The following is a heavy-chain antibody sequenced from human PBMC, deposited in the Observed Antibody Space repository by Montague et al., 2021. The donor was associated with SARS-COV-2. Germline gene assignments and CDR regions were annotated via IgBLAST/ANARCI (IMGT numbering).Heavy chain of an antibody. J-gene: IGHJ4*02. Sequence: SETLSLTCNVSGDSITNTRYFWGCIRQPPGKALEWIGSIYHNGKAYSNPSLGRRALLSIDTSKNQFSLRLSSVIASDTAVYYCAVDLNYFFDYWGQGFLVSVSS. CDR2: IYHNGKA. V-gene: IGHV4-39*01. CDR3: AVDLNYFFDY. CDR1: GDSITNTRYF. D-gene: IGHD1-20*01.